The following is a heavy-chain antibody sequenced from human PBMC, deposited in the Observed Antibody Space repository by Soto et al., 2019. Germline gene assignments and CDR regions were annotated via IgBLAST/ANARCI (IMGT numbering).Heavy chain of an antibody. D-gene: IGHD6-13*01. CDR1: GFTFSSYT. Sequence: PGGSLRLSCAASGFTFSSYTMTWVRQAPGKGLEWVSGIIGNGGSTYYADSVKGRFTISRDNSKNTLYVQMNSLRAEDTAVYYCAKTVSSWYWYFDLWGRGTLVTVSS. CDR3: AKTVSSWYWYFDL. J-gene: IGHJ2*01. CDR2: IIGNGGST. V-gene: IGHV3-23*01.